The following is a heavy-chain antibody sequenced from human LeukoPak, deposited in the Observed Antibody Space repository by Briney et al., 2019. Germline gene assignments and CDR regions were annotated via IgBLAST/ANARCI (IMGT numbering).Heavy chain of an antibody. D-gene: IGHD1-1*01. Sequence: SETLSLTCAVYGGSFSGYYWSWIRHPPGKGLECIVEINHRGSTNYNPSLKSRVTISVDTYKNHFSLKLSSVTAADTAVYYCAHDHLNPAYAFDIWGQRIMVIVSS. J-gene: IGHJ3*02. CDR1: GGSFSGYY. CDR2: INHRGST. V-gene: IGHV4-34*01. CDR3: AHDHLNPAYAFDI.